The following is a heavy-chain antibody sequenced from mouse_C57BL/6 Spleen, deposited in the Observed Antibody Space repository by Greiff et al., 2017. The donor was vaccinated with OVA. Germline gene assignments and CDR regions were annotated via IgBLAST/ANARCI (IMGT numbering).Heavy chain of an antibody. CDR3: ARGNYNDAMDY. CDR1: GFNIKDYY. CDR2: IDPEDGET. Sequence: EVHLVESGAELVKPGASVKLSCTASGFNIKDYYMHWVKQRTEQGLEWIGRIDPEDGETKYAPKFQGKATITADTSANTASLQLSSLTSEDTAVYYCARGNYNDAMDYWGQGTSVTVSS. J-gene: IGHJ4*01. D-gene: IGHD2-1*01. V-gene: IGHV14-2*01.